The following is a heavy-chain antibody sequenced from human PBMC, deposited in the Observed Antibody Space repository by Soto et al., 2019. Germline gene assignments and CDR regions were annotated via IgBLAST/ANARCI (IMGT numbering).Heavy chain of an antibody. J-gene: IGHJ5*02. CDR1: GGSISSRGYY. Sequence: QLQLQESGPGLVKPSETLSLTCTVSGGSISSRGYYWGWIRQPPGKGLEWIGTIYYSGSTYYNLALKSRVTLSVDTSTTQLPLTLSSVSAADTVVYSCATRHRSNPWGQGTLVTVSS. V-gene: IGHV4-39*01. CDR3: ATRHRSNP. CDR2: IYYSGST.